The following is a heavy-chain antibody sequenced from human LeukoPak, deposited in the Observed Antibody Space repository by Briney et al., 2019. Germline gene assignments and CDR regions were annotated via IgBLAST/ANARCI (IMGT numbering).Heavy chain of an antibody. CDR1: GYTFTSYD. Sequence: ASVNVSCKASGYTFTSYDINWVRQATGQGLEWMGWMNPNSGNTGYAQKFQGRVTMTRDTSISTAYMELSSLRSEDTAVYYCARGFRGRYYDFWSGYRPPRWFDPWGQGTLVTVSS. J-gene: IGHJ5*02. CDR3: ARGFRGRYYDFWSGYRPPRWFDP. CDR2: MNPNSGNT. D-gene: IGHD3-3*01. V-gene: IGHV1-8*01.